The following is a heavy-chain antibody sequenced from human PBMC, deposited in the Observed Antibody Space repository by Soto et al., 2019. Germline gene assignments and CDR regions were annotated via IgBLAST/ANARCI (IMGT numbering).Heavy chain of an antibody. CDR2: IIPIFGTA. Sequence: SVKVSCKASGGTFSSYAISWVRQVPGQGLEWMGGIIPIFGTANYAQKFQGRVTITADESTSTAYMELSSLRSEDTAVYYCARSKGLELWFSCVEYWGQETLVTVSS. V-gene: IGHV1-69*13. D-gene: IGHD5-18*01. J-gene: IGHJ4*02. CDR3: ARSKGLELWFSCVEY. CDR1: GGTFSSYA.